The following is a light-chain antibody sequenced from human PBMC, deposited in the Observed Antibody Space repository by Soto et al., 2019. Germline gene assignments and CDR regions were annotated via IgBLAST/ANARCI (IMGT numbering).Light chain of an antibody. J-gene: IGKJ2*01. Sequence: DIQMTQSPSSLSASVGDRVTITCRASQSISTYLNWYQQKPGKAPKLLIYAASSLQSGVPSRFSGSGSGTDFTLSISSPQPEDFATYSCQQSYTTPRTFGQGTKLEIK. CDR3: QQSYTTPRT. CDR2: AAS. CDR1: QSISTY. V-gene: IGKV1-39*01.